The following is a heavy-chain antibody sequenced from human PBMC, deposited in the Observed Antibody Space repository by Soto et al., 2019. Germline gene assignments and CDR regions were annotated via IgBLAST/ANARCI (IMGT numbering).Heavy chain of an antibody. J-gene: IGHJ3*02. CDR1: GYSFTSYW. Sequence: PGESLKISCKGSGYSFTSYWIGWVRQMPGKGLEWMGIIYPGDSDTRYSPSFQGQVTISADKSISTAYLQWSSLKASDTAMYYCASPSSTYYYDSSGTDAFDIWGQGTMVTVSS. V-gene: IGHV5-51*01. CDR3: ASPSSTYYYDSSGTDAFDI. CDR2: IYPGDSDT. D-gene: IGHD3-22*01.